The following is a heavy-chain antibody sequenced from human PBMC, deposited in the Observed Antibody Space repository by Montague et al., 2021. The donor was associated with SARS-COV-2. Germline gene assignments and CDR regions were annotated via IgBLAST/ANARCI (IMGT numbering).Heavy chain of an antibody. Sequence: SETLSLTCAVLDGSFSNFYWSWIRQPPGKGLEWIGEINHSGTTYYNPSLKSRVTISVDSSKNQFSLKLSSVTAADTAVYYCARVFPRWLQFDPYFDYWGQGTLVTVSS. D-gene: IGHD5-24*01. CDR3: ARVFPRWLQFDPYFDY. J-gene: IGHJ4*02. CDR1: DGSFSNFY. CDR2: INHSGTT. V-gene: IGHV4-34*01.